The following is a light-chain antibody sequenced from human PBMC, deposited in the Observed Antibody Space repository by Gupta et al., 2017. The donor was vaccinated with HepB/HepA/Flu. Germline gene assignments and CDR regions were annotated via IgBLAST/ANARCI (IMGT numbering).Light chain of an antibody. CDR1: QSIGSN. Sequence: EIVLTQSPDFQSVTPKEKVTITCRASQSIGSNLHWFQQNVDQSPKLLIKHASQSISGVPSRFSGSGSGTDFTLTINGLEAEDAAAYYCHQSNNFPLTFGGGTKVEIK. CDR3: HQSNNFPLT. J-gene: IGKJ4*01. CDR2: HAS. V-gene: IGKV6D-21*02.